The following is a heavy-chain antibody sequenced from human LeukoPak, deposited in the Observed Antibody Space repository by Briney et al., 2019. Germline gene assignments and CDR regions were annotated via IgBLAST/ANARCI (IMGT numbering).Heavy chain of an antibody. CDR1: GFRLINCG. CDR2: SSTSSGVT. CDR3: AKGMPDRAHFDS. Sequence: GGSLRLSCAASGFRLINCGMSWVRQAPGKGLEWVSYSSTSSGVTYYADSVKGRFTISRDNAKNSLSLQMNSLRAEDTAVYYCAKGMPDRAHFDSWGQGTLVTVSS. V-gene: IGHV3-48*01. J-gene: IGHJ4*02. D-gene: IGHD2-2*01.